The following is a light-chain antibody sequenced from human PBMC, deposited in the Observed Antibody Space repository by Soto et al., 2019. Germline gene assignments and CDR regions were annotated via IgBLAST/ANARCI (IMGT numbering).Light chain of an antibody. CDR1: QNVFSN. CDR2: GAS. Sequence: ELVMTQSPATLSVSPGERATLSCRASQNVFSNLAWYQQKPGQAPRLLIYGASTRATGTPGRFSGSGSGTEFTLTISSLQSEDFAVYYCHQDDNWPPWTFGQGTKVEI. J-gene: IGKJ1*01. CDR3: HQDDNWPPWT. V-gene: IGKV3-15*01.